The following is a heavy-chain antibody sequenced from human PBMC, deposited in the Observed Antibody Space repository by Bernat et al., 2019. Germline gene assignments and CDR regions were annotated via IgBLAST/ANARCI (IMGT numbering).Heavy chain of an antibody. D-gene: IGHD5-24*01. V-gene: IGHV4-59*08. CDR2: IYYSGST. CDR1: GGSISSYY. CDR3: ARRGRDGYNSLFDY. J-gene: IGHJ4*02. Sequence: QVQLQESGPGLVKPSETLSLTCTVSGGSISSYYWSWIRQPPGKGLEWIGYIYYSGSTNYNPSLKSRVTISVDTSKNQFDLKLSSVTAADTAVYYCARRGRDGYNSLFDYWGQGTLVTVSS.